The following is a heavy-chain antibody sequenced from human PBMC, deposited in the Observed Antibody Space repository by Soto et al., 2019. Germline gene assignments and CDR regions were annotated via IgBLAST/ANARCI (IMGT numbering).Heavy chain of an antibody. CDR2: ISSSSSYT. V-gene: IGHV3-11*06. Sequence: QVQLVESGGGLVKPGGSLRLSCAASGFTFSDYYMSWIRQAPGKGLEWVSYISSSSSYTNYADSVKGRFTISRDNAKNSLYLQINSLRAEDTAVYYCASSAYGDYVSFDYWGQGTLVTVSS. D-gene: IGHD4-17*01. CDR1: GFTFSDYY. J-gene: IGHJ4*02. CDR3: ASSAYGDYVSFDY.